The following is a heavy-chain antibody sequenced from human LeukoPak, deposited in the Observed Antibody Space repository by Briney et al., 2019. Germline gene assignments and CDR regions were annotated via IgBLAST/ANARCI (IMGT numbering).Heavy chain of an antibody. CDR1: GDSVSSNSAA. V-gene: IGHV6-1*01. CDR2: TYYRSKWYN. Sequence: SQTLSLTCAISGDSVSSNSAAWTWIRQSPSRGLEWLGRTYYRSKWYNDYAVSVKSRITINPDTSKNQFSLQLNSVTPEDTAVYYCARDSTGVWGSYRYTFDYWGQGTLVTVSS. D-gene: IGHD3-16*02. J-gene: IGHJ4*02. CDR3: ARDSTGVWGSYRYTFDY.